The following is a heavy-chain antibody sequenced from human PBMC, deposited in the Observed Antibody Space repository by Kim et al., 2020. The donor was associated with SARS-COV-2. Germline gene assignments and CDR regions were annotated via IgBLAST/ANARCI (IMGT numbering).Heavy chain of an antibody. J-gene: IGHJ6*02. CDR3: ARESRGYYYGSGSYDLYYYGMDV. CDR2: IYYSGST. D-gene: IGHD3-10*01. Sequence: SETLSLTCTVSGGSISSYYWSWIRQPPGKGLEWIGYIYYSGSTNYNPSLKSRVTISVDTSKNQFSLKLSSVTAADTAVYYCARESRGYYYGSGSYDLYYYGMDVWGQGTTVTVSS. V-gene: IGHV4-59*01. CDR1: GGSISSYY.